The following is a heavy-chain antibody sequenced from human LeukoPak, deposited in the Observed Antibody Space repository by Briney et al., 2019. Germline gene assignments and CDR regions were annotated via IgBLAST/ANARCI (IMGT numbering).Heavy chain of an antibody. CDR3: ARHRPYCSTTSCPIDY. D-gene: IGHD2-2*01. Sequence: GASLKISCKGSGYSFTSYWSGWGRQIPGKGLGWMGIIYTGGSATNYSPSFRGHVTISADKTISTAYLQWSSLKASDTAMYYCARHRPYCSTTSCPIDYWGQGTLVTVSS. V-gene: IGHV5-51*01. CDR2: IYTGGSAT. CDR1: GYSFTSYW. J-gene: IGHJ4*02.